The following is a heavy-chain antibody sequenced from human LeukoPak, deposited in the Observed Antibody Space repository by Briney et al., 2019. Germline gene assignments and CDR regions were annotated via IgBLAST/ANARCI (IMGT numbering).Heavy chain of an antibody. J-gene: IGHJ4*02. V-gene: IGHV5-51*01. CDR2: IYPSDSDT. CDR1: GYSFSNYW. CDR3: ARVGGSGYTYGFGYYFDS. D-gene: IGHD5-18*01. Sequence: GESLKISCKGAGYSFSNYWIAWVRQMPGKGLEWMGSIYPSDSDTRYGPSFQGQVTISADKSITTAYLQWSSLQASDDAMFYCARVGGSGYTYGFGYYFDSWGQGTLVTVSS.